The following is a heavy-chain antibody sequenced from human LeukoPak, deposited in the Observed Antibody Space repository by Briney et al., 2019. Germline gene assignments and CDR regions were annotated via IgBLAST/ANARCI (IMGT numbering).Heavy chain of an antibody. CDR3: ATHHTSRYSHYYFDY. Sequence: GGSLRLSCAASGLTFSSYAMMWLRQAPGKGLEWVSAIIGNGGWALYADSLKGRFTISRDNSKNTLYLQMHSLRAEDTAVHYCATHHTSRYSHYYFDYWGQGTLVTVSS. J-gene: IGHJ4*02. D-gene: IGHD2-2*01. V-gene: IGHV3-23*01. CDR2: IIGNGGWA. CDR1: GLTFSSYA.